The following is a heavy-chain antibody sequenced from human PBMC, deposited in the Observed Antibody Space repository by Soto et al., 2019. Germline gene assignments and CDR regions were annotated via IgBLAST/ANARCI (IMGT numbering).Heavy chain of an antibody. CDR2: IIPIFGTA. V-gene: IGHV1-69*01. D-gene: IGHD1-7*01. CDR3: ARDWYNWNYKEGGGY. Sequence: QVQLVQSGAEVKKPGSSVKVSCKASGGTFSSYAISWVRQAPGQGLEWMGGIIPIFGTANYAQKFQGRVTITADESTSTGLMELSSLGTGDTAVYYCARDWYNWNYKEGGGYWGQGTLVTVSS. CDR1: GGTFSSYA. J-gene: IGHJ4*02.